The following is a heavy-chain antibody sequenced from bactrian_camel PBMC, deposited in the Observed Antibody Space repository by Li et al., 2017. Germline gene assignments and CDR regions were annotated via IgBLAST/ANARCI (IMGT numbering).Heavy chain of an antibody. CDR2: IYTHGAQT. CDR3: VTSDYALDEYIY. CDR1: GFTFSSEH. D-gene: IGHD4*01. Sequence: VQLVESGGGLVQPGGSLRLSCAASGFTFSSEHMSWVRQAPGKGLEWVSSIYTHGAQTYYADSVKGRLTISRDNAKNTVYLQMSSLKSEDTALYYCVTSDYALDEYIYWGQGTQVTVS. J-gene: IGHJ4*01. V-gene: IGHV3-2*01.